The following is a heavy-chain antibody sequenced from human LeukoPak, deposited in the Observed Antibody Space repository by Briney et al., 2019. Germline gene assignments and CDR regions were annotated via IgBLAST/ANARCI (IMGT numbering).Heavy chain of an antibody. CDR3: ARVATPRPYYYDSSGYYYFDY. CDR1: GGSISSGGYY. J-gene: IGHJ4*02. V-gene: IGHV4-31*03. CDR2: IYYSGST. D-gene: IGHD3-22*01. Sequence: SQTLSLTCTVSGGSISSGGYYWSWIRQHPGKGLEWIGYIYYSGSTYYNPSLKSRVTISVDRSKNQFSLKLSSVTAADTAVYYCARVATPRPYYYDSSGYYYFDYWGQGTLVTVSS.